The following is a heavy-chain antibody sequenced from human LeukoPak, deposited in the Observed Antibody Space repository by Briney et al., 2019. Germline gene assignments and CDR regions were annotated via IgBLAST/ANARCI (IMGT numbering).Heavy chain of an antibody. Sequence: PGGSLRLSCAASGFTFSSYAMSWVRQAPGKGLEWVSTISGSGGSTYYADSVKGRFTISRDNSKNTLYLQMNSLRAEDTAVYYCAKAAGYSSSCYRLYDSWGQGTLVTVSS. D-gene: IGHD6-13*01. CDR1: GFTFSSYA. J-gene: IGHJ5*02. V-gene: IGHV3-23*01. CDR2: ISGSGGST. CDR3: AKAAGYSSSCYRLYDS.